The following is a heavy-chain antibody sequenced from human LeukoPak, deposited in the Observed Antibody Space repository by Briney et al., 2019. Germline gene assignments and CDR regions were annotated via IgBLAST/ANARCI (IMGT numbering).Heavy chain of an antibody. CDR3: ARVSMGGYYYYYYYMDV. V-gene: IGHV3-20*04. D-gene: IGHD1-26*01. CDR2: INWNGGST. CDR1: GFTFDDYG. Sequence: GGSLRLSCAASGFTFDDYGMSWVRQAPGRGLEWVSGINWNGGSTGYADSVKGRFTISRDNAKNSLYLQMNSLRAEDTALYYCARVSMGGYYYYYYYMDVWGKGTTVTVSS. J-gene: IGHJ6*03.